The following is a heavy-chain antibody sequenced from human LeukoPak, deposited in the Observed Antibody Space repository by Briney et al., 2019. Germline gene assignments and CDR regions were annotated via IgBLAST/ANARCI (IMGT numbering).Heavy chain of an antibody. J-gene: IGHJ4*02. CDR2: IFPSDSDT. CDR1: GSCFSNYW. Sequence: GESLKISCQGSGSCFSNYWIGWVRQMPGKGLEWMGMIFPSDSDTRYGPSFQGQVTISADKSIGTAYLQWSSLKASDTAMYYCARKTDNSFDYWGQGTLVTVSS. CDR3: ARKTDNSFDY. V-gene: IGHV5-51*01.